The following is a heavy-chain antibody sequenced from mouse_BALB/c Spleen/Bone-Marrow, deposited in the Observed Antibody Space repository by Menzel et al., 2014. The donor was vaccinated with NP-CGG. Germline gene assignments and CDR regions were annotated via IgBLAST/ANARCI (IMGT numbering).Heavy chain of an antibody. D-gene: IGHD2-1*01. CDR2: IDPSNSET. CDR1: GYTFTSYW. J-gene: IGHJ2*02. CDR3: ARLDGNYRNYFDY. Sequence: QVQLQQPGPELVRPGASVKMSCKASGYTFTSYWTHWVKQRPGQGLEWIGMIDPSNSETRLTQKFRDKTTLNVDKSSNTAYMQLSSLTSEDSAVYYCARLDGNYRNYFDYWGQGTSLSLSS. V-gene: IGHV1S127*01.